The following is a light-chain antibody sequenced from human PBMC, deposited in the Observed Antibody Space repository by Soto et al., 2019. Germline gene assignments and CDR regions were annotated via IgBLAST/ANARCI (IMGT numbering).Light chain of an antibody. CDR1: QSLLHSNGYNY. CDR2: LGS. J-gene: IGKJ4*02. CDR3: MLVLPTPLT. Sequence: DIVMTQSPLSLPVTPGEPASISCRSSQSLLHSNGYNYLGWFLQKPGQSPQLLIYLGSGRASGVPDRFSGSGSGKDFTLKISRVEAEDVGVYYCMLVLPTPLTFGGGTKVEIK. V-gene: IGKV2-28*01.